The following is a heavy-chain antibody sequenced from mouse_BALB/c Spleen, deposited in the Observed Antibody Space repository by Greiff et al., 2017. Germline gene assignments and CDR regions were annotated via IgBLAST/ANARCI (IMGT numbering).Heavy chain of an antibody. CDR1: GFTFSSYG. Sequence: EVMLVESGGDLVKPGGSLKLSCAASGFTFSSYGMSWVRQTPDKRLEWVATISSGGSYTYYPDSVKGRFTISRDNAKNTLYLQMSSLKSEDTAMYYCARGGNPWFAYWGQGTLVTVSA. CDR2: ISSGGSYT. CDR3: ARGGNPWFAY. J-gene: IGHJ3*01. V-gene: IGHV5-6*02. D-gene: IGHD2-1*01.